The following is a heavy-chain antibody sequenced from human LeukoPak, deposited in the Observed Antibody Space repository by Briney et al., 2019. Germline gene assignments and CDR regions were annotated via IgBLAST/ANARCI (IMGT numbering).Heavy chain of an antibody. D-gene: IGHD3-10*01. CDR2: ISAYNGNT. V-gene: IGHV1-18*01. CDR3: ARVSWFGELLVYYYYGMDV. J-gene: IGHJ6*02. CDR1: GYTFTSYG. Sequence: ASVKVSCKASGYTFTSYGISWVRQAPGQGLEWMGWISAYNGNTNYAQKLQGRVTMTTDTSTSTAYMELRSLRSDDTAVYYCARVSWFGELLVYYYYGMDVWGQGTTVTVPS.